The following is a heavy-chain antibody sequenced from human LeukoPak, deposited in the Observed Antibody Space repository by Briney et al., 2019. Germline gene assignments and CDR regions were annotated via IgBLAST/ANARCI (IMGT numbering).Heavy chain of an antibody. V-gene: IGHV3-7*01. CDR2: IKQDGSEK. J-gene: IGHJ4*02. Sequence: GGSLRLSCAASGFTFSSYWMSWVRQAPGKGLEWVANIKQDGSEKYYVDSVKGRFTISGDNAKNSLYLQMNSLRAEDTAVYYCARENADIILGWNYARLDYWGQGTLVTVSS. D-gene: IGHD1-7*01. CDR1: GFTFSSYW. CDR3: ARENADIILGWNYARLDY.